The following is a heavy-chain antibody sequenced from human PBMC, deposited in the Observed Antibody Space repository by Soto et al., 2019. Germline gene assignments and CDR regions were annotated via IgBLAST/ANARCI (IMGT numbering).Heavy chain of an antibody. J-gene: IGHJ5*02. CDR2: INSDGSST. CDR3: ARDNWNSS. D-gene: IGHD1-7*01. V-gene: IGHV3-74*01. CDR1: GFTFSSYW. Sequence: PGGSLRLSCAASGFTFSSYWIHWVRQAPGKGVVWVSRINSDGSSTSYADSVKGRFTISRDNAKNTLYLQMNSLRAEDTAVYYCARDNWNSSWGQGTLVPVSS.